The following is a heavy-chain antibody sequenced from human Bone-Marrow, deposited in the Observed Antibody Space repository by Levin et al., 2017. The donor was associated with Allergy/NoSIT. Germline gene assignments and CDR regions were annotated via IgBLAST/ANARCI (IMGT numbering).Heavy chain of an antibody. V-gene: IGHV3-48*02. CDR3: ARVPFDDYGDYGDYYYYYYMDV. CDR1: GFTFSSYS. CDR2: ISSSSSTI. J-gene: IGHJ6*03. Sequence: GESLKISCAASGFTFSSYSMNWVRQAPGKGLEWVSYISSSSSTIYYADSVKGRFTISRDNAKNSLYLQMNSLRDEDTAVYYCARVPFDDYGDYGDYYYYYYMDVWGKGTTVTVSS. D-gene: IGHD4-17*01.